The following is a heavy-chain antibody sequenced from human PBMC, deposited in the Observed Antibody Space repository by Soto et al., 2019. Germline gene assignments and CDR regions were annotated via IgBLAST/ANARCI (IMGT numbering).Heavy chain of an antibody. D-gene: IGHD5-18*01. CDR2: IYSGGST. V-gene: IGHV3-53*01. CDR1: GFTVSSNY. J-gene: IGHJ6*02. Sequence: PGGSLRLSCAASGFTVSSNYMSWVRQAPGKGLEWVSVIYSGGSTYYADSVKGRFTISRDNSKNTLYLQMNSLRAEDTAVYYCARGRYSYGPYPDYYYYYGMDVWGQGTTVTVSS. CDR3: ARGRYSYGPYPDYYYYYGMDV.